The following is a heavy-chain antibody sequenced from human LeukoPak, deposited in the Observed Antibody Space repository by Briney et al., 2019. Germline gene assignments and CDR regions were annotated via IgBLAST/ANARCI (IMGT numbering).Heavy chain of an antibody. CDR2: INPSGGST. CDR3: ARDLLGLAAAGNGLDAFDI. Sequence: ASVKVSCKASGYTFTSYYMHWVRQAPGQGLEWMGIINPSGGSTSYAQKFQGRVTMTRDMSTSTVYMELSSLRSEDTAVYYCARDLLGLAAAGNGLDAFDIWGQGTMVTVSS. D-gene: IGHD6-13*01. CDR1: GYTFTSYY. V-gene: IGHV1-46*01. J-gene: IGHJ3*02.